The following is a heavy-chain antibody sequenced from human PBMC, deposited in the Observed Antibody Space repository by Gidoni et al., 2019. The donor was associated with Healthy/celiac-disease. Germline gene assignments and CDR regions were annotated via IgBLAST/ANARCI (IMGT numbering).Heavy chain of an antibody. J-gene: IGHJ6*02. CDR3: ARDRTVTPSLPYYYGMDV. Sequence: QVQLQESGPGLVKPSQTLSLTCPVSGGSISSGGYYWSWIRQHPGKGLEWIGYIYYSGSTYYNPSLKSRVTISVDTSKNQFSLKLSSVTAADTAVYYCARDRTVTPSLPYYYGMDVWGQGTTVTVSS. V-gene: IGHV4-31*03. D-gene: IGHD4-4*01. CDR1: GGSISSGGYY. CDR2: IYYSGST.